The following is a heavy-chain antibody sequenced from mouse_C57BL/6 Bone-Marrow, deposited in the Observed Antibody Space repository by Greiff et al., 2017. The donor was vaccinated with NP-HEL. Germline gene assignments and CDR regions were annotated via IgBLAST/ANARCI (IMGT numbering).Heavy chain of an antibody. Sequence: VKLQESGPELVKPGASVKISCKASGYAFSSSWMNWVKQRPGKGLEWIGRIYPGDGDTNYNGKFKGKATLTADKSSSTAYMQLSSLTSEDSAVYFCARSPYYYGSSPYWYFDVWGTGTTVTVSS. CDR2: IYPGDGDT. V-gene: IGHV1-82*01. CDR3: ARSPYYYGSSPYWYFDV. CDR1: GYAFSSSW. J-gene: IGHJ1*03. D-gene: IGHD1-1*01.